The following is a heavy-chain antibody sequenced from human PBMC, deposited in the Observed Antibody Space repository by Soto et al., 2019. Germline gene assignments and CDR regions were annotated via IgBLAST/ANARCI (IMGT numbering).Heavy chain of an antibody. CDR2: LSGSGGST. CDR3: ANQRYYDFWSGYYDDWFDP. V-gene: IGHV3-23*01. J-gene: IGHJ5*02. Sequence: EVQLLESGGGLVQPGGSLRLSCAASGFTFSNYAMSWVRQAPGKGLEWVSALSGSGGSTSYADSVKGRFTISRDNSKNTLYLQMNSLRAEDTAIYYCANQRYYDFWSGYYDDWFDPWGQGTLVTVSS. D-gene: IGHD3-3*01. CDR1: GFTFSNYA.